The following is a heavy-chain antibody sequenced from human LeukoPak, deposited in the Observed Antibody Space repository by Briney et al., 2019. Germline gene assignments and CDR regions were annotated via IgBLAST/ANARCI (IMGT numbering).Heavy chain of an antibody. V-gene: IGHV3-23*01. Sequence: GGSLRLSCAAPGFTFSCCAMSWVRQAPGKGLEWVSAISGSGGSTYYADSVKGRFTISRDNSKNTLYLQMNSLRAEDTAVYYCAKGSLPGIAVAGDLDYWGQGTLVTVSS. CDR1: GFTFSCCA. D-gene: IGHD6-19*01. CDR2: ISGSGGST. CDR3: AKGSLPGIAVAGDLDY. J-gene: IGHJ4*02.